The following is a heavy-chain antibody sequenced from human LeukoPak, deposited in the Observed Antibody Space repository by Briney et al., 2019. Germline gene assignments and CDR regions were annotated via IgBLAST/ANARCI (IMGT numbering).Heavy chain of an antibody. V-gene: IGHV1-3*01. J-gene: IGHJ4*02. CDR3: ANPRYDSSGYYYVD. D-gene: IGHD3-22*01. Sequence: GGSVKVSCKASGYTFIDYTMHWLRQAPGQRLDWMGWINGGSGNTKYSPEFQGRVTITRDTSASTGYMELSSLRSEDTAVYYCANPRYDSSGYYYVDWGQGTLVTVSS. CDR1: GYTFIDYT. CDR2: INGGSGNT.